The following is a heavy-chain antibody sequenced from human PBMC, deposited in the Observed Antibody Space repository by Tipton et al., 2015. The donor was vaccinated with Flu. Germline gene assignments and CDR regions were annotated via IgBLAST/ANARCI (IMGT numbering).Heavy chain of an antibody. CDR3: AKVIPEIVAGLDY. J-gene: IGHJ4*02. D-gene: IGHD6-19*01. Sequence: SLRLSCAASGFAFSSYEVNWVRQAPGKGLEWVSYISTSGGSKYYADSVKGRFSISRDNSKNTLYLQMNSLRAEDTAIYYCAKVIPEIVAGLDYWGQGTLVTVSS. V-gene: IGHV3-23*01. CDR1: GFAFSSYE. CDR2: ISTSGGSK.